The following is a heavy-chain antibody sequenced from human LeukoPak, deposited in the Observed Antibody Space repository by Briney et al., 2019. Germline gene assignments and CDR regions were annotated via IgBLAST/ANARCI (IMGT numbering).Heavy chain of an antibody. V-gene: IGHV4-34*01. D-gene: IGHD1-26*01. Sequence: PSETLSLTCAVYGGSFSGYYWSWIRQPPGKGLEWIGEINHSGSTNYNPSLKSRVTISVDTSKNQFSLKLSSVTAADTAVYYCARLGIVGAPNWGQGTLVTVSS. CDR2: INHSGST. CDR3: ARLGIVGAPN. CDR1: GGSFSGYY. J-gene: IGHJ4*02.